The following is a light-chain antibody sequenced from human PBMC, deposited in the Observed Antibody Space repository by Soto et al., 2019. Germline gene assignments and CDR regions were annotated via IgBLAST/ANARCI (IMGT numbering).Light chain of an antibody. CDR1: QGIRND. V-gene: IGKV1-6*01. CDR3: LQDYNYPLT. Sequence: AIQMTQSPSSLSASVGDRDTITCRASQGIRNDLGWYQQKPGKAPKLLIYAASSLQSGVPSRFSGSGSGTDFTLTFISLQPEDFATYYCLQDYNYPLTFGGGTKVDIK. J-gene: IGKJ4*01. CDR2: AAS.